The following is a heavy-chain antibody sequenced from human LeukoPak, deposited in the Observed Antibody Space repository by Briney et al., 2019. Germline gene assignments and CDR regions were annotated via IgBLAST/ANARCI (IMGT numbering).Heavy chain of an antibody. V-gene: IGHV3-21*01. J-gene: IGHJ3*02. CDR2: IRTTDTYV. D-gene: IGHD6-19*01. Sequence: PGGSLRLSCAASGFTFSNYAMSWVRQAPGKGLEWVSSIRTTDTYVYYADSMKGRFTISRDNAKNSLYLQMNSLRAEDTAVYYCARVSAVAGISAAFDIWGHGTMVTVSS. CDR3: ARVSAVAGISAAFDI. CDR1: GFTFSNYA.